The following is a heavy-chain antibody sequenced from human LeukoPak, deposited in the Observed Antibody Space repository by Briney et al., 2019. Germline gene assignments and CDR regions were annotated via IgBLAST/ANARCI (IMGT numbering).Heavy chain of an antibody. CDR3: AKGPFYFDY. J-gene: IGHJ4*02. V-gene: IGHV4-61*02. CDR1: GGSISSDSYY. D-gene: IGHD3-16*01. CDR2: IYTSGST. Sequence: PSETLSLTCTVSGGSISSDSYYWSWIRQPAGKGLGWIGRIYTSGSTNYNPSLKSRVTISVDTSKNQFSLKLSSVTAADTAVYYCAKGPFYFDYWGQGTLVTVSS.